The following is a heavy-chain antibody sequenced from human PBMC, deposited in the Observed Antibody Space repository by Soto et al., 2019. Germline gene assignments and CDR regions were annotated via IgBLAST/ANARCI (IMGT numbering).Heavy chain of an antibody. J-gene: IGHJ4*02. D-gene: IGHD1-26*01. V-gene: IGHV3-30*18. CDR3: AKEGGLSGSYYISSSYYFDY. Sequence: QVQLVESGGGVVQPGRSLRLSCVASGFTFSSYGMHWVRQAPGKGLAWVEIISYEGSNTYYADSVKGRFTISRDNSKNTLYLQMNSLRAEDTSVYYCAKEGGLSGSYYISSSYYFDYWGQGTLVTVSS. CDR2: ISYEGSNT. CDR1: GFTFSSYG.